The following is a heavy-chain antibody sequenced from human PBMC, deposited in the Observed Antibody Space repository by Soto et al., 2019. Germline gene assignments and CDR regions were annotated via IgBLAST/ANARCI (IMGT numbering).Heavy chain of an antibody. CDR1: GFTFSQHG. CDR3: GRRDCNGGHCYFTY. Sequence: EVQVVESGGGLVQPGGSLRLSCVASGFTFSQHGMSWVRQAPGKGLEWISHITYTGTPYYADSVQGRFTISRDNAKTSLYLQMISLRAEDTAVYYYGRRDCNGGHCYFTYWGQGTLVTVSS. J-gene: IGHJ4*02. V-gene: IGHV3-48*01. D-gene: IGHD2-15*01. CDR2: ITYTGTP.